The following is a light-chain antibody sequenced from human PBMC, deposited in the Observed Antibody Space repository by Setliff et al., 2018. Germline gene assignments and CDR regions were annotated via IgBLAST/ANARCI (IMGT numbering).Light chain of an antibody. CDR1: SSNIGAGYD. Sequence: QSVLTQPPSVSGAPGQRVTISCTGSSSNIGAGYDVHWYQQLPGRAPKLLIYANDNRPSGVPDRFSGSKSGTSASLAITGLQAEDEADYYCQSCDSSLSGCVFGTGTKV. V-gene: IGLV1-40*01. J-gene: IGLJ1*01. CDR2: AND. CDR3: QSCDSSLSGCV.